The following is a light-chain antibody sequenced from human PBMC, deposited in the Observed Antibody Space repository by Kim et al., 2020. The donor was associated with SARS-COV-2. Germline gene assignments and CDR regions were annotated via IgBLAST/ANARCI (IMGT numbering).Light chain of an antibody. CDR3: GSCPVK. V-gene: IGLV2-11*01. CDR1: SRDIGAYNY. Sequence: GLPGQPVTTACTGSSRDIGAYNYVSWYQHLPGKAPKLLIYDVNKRPSGVPDRFSGSKSGNTASLTVSGLQTEDEADYYCGSCPVKFGGGTQLTVL. CDR2: DVN. J-gene: IGLJ2*01.